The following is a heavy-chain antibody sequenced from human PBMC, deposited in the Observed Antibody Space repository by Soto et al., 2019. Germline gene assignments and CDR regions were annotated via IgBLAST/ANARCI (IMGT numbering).Heavy chain of an antibody. CDR3: ARGGRFGELSYYYYGMDV. Sequence: PSETLSLTCAVCGGSFRGYYWSWIRQHPGKGLEWIGEINHSGSTNYNPSLKSRVTISVDTSKNQFSLKLSSVTAADTAVYYCARGGRFGELSYYYYGMDVWGQGTTVTVSS. CDR2: INHSGST. D-gene: IGHD3-10*01. V-gene: IGHV4-34*01. CDR1: GGSFRGYY. J-gene: IGHJ6*02.